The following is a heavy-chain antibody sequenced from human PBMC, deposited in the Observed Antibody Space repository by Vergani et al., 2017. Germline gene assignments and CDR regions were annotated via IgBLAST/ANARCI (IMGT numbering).Heavy chain of an antibody. D-gene: IGHD3-10*01. CDR1: DSSIMTNPY. Sequence: QVQLQESGPGLVKPSETLTLTCDVSDSSIMTNPYWGWFRQSPGKGLGWIGCIHHSGDTHYNSSLKSLVSISIVSSSKFSLSLTSVTAADTSLYYCARHRGSGGFFPSSYFYGMDVWGHGTTVTVSS. J-gene: IGHJ6*02. V-gene: IGHV4-38-2*01. CDR3: ARHRGSGGFFPSSYFYGMDV. CDR2: IHHSGDT.